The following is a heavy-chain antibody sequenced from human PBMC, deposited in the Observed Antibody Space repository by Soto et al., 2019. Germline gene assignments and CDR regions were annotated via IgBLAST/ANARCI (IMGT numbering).Heavy chain of an antibody. Sequence: GASVKVSCKASGYTFTSYDINWVRQATGQGLEWMGWMNPNSGNTGYAQKFQGRVTMTRNTSISTAYMELSSLRSEDTAVYYCARFGDSSVYYSSDDAFDIWGQGTMVTVSS. J-gene: IGHJ3*02. V-gene: IGHV1-8*01. D-gene: IGHD3-22*01. CDR1: GYTFTSYD. CDR2: MNPNSGNT. CDR3: ARFGDSSVYYSSDDAFDI.